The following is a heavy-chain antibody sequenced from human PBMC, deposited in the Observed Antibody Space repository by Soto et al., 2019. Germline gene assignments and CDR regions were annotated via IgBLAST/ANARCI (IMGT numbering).Heavy chain of an antibody. CDR3: AREAMANFDY. Sequence: SVKVSCKASGGTFGSPGIAWVRQAPGQGLEWMGGLIAMLGTPTYARKVQGRATITADESLTSSYLELRSLRSEDTAVYFCAREAMANFDYWGQGTVVTVSS. J-gene: IGHJ4*02. CDR2: LIAMLGTP. V-gene: IGHV1-69*13. D-gene: IGHD5-18*01. CDR1: GGTFGSPG.